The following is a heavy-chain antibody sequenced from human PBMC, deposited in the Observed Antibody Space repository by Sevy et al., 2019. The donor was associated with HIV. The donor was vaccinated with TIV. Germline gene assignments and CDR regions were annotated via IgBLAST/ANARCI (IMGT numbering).Heavy chain of an antibody. Sequence: GGSLRLSCAASGFTFSSYSMNWVRQAPGKGLEWVSSISSSSSYIYYADSVKGRFTISRDNAKNSLYLQMNSLRAEDTAVYYCARDHWRSSGYRRVVDYWGQGTLVTVSS. CDR2: ISSSSSYI. CDR1: GFTFSSYS. CDR3: ARDHWRSSGYRRVVDY. V-gene: IGHV3-21*01. D-gene: IGHD3-22*01. J-gene: IGHJ4*02.